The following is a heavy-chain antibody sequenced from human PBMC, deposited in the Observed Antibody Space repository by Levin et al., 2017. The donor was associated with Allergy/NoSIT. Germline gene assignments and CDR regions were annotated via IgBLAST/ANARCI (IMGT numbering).Heavy chain of an antibody. CDR2: VYHNGST. J-gene: IGHJ5*02. CDR3: ARDVQGVVHDDSGQIPDNWFDP. V-gene: IGHV4-4*01. D-gene: IGHD3-10*01. CDR1: GVPISGTNW. Sequence: SETLSLTCTVSGVPISGTNWWSWVRQPPGKGLEWIGEVYHNGSTSYNPSLESRVTISVDKSKNQFSLKLTSVTAAGTAVYCCARDVQGVVHDDSGQIPDNWFDPWGQGTLVTVSS.